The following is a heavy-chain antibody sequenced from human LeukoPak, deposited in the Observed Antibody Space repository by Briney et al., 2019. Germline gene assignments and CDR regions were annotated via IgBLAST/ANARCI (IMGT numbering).Heavy chain of an antibody. CDR3: AREAPITIFGVVPSFDP. D-gene: IGHD3-3*01. Sequence: SETLSLTCTVSGGSISSGDYYWSWIRQPPGKGLEWIGYIYYSGSTYYHPSLKSRVTISVDTSKNQFSLKLSSVTAADTAVYYCAREAPITIFGVVPSFDPWGQGTLVTVSS. J-gene: IGHJ5*02. V-gene: IGHV4-30-4*08. CDR2: IYYSGST. CDR1: GGSISSGDYY.